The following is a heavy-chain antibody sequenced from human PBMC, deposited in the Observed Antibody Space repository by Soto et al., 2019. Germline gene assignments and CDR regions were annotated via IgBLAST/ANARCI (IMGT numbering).Heavy chain of an antibody. CDR3: ARMSYFYDKWYFDL. Sequence: QLQESGPGLVMPSQTLSLTCTVSGASINNNDYYWSWIRQTPGKGLEWIGYVYYSGSTDYIPSLKSRISMSIDKSQNQFTLKLNSVTAADTATYYWARMSYFYDKWYFDLWGRGTLVTVSS. CDR1: GASINNNDYY. J-gene: IGHJ2*01. CDR2: VYYSGST. V-gene: IGHV4-30-4*01. D-gene: IGHD3-22*01.